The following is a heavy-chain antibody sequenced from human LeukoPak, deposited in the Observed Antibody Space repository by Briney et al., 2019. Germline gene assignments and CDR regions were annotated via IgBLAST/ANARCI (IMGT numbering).Heavy chain of an antibody. J-gene: IGHJ4*02. V-gene: IGHV3-30*02. D-gene: IGHD3-22*01. Sequence: PGGSLRLSCAASGFTFSSYGMHWVRQAPGKGLEWVAFIRYDGSNKYCADSVKGRFTISRDNSRNTLYLQVKSLRIEDTAMFYCARGTYYWNSGGYYFDYWGQGTLVTVSS. CDR2: IRYDGSNK. CDR1: GFTFSSYG. CDR3: ARGTYYWNSGGYYFDY.